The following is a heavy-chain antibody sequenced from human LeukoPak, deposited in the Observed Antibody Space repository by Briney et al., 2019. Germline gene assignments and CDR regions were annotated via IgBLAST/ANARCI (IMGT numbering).Heavy chain of an antibody. CDR3: AKNRDYYYMDV. CDR2: IRYDESDK. CDR1: GFTFSSYG. V-gene: IGHV3-30*02. D-gene: IGHD5-24*01. J-gene: IGHJ6*03. Sequence: GGSLRLSCAASGFTFSSYGMHWVRQAPGKGLEWVTFIRYDESDKYYADSVKGRFTISRDNSKNTLYLQMNSLRTEDTAVYYCAKNRDYYYMDVWGKGTTVTVSS.